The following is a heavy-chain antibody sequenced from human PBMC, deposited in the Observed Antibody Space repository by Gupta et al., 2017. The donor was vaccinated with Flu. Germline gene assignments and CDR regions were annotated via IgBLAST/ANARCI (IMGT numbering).Heavy chain of an antibody. CDR3: ARRGTYYFDF. Sequence: CSVSGGSVNVFSYFWSWIRQHPEKGLEWIGYVHSSGDTYYNPSLRSRLMMSIDTSKNEFSLEVTSVTAADTAMYYCARRGTYYFDFWGPGALVTVSS. D-gene: IGHD1-7*01. CDR1: GGSVNVFSYF. CDR2: VHSSGDT. V-gene: IGHV4-31*03. J-gene: IGHJ4*02.